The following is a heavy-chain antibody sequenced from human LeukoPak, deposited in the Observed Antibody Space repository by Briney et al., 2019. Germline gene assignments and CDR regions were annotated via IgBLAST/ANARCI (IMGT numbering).Heavy chain of an antibody. V-gene: IGHV3-7*01. Sequence: GGSLRLSCAATGFSFSNSWMTWVRQAPGKGPEGLANINQDGSTKNYVDAVEDRFTISRDNAKNSLYLQMNSHRAEDTAVYYCTRDFAFQQVDYWGHGTLVTVSS. CDR1: GFSFSNSW. CDR2: INQDGSTK. J-gene: IGHJ4*03. D-gene: IGHD1/OR15-1a*01. CDR3: TRDFAFQQVDY.